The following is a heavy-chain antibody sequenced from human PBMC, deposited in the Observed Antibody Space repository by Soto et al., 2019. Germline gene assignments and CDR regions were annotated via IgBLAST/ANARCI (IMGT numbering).Heavy chain of an antibody. D-gene: IGHD6-13*01. J-gene: IGHJ4*02. Sequence: SETLSLTCTVSGGSISSTSYYWGWIRQPPGKGLEWIGSTYYNGNTYYNSSLKSRVTISKDTSKNQISLKLSSVTAADTAVYYCARSYSGHFDYWGQGTLVTVSS. V-gene: IGHV4-39*01. CDR3: ARSYSGHFDY. CDR2: TYYNGNT. CDR1: GGSISSTSYY.